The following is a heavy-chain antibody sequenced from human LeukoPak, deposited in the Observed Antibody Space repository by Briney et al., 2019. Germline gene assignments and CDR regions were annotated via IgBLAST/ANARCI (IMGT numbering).Heavy chain of an antibody. Sequence: GGSLRLSCAASGFTFSSYVMTWVRQAPGKGLEWVSAISGSGGSTYYADSVKGRFTVSRDNSKNTLYLQMNSLRAEDTAVYYCARDSHLTTVTTGLFDYWGQGTLVTVSS. J-gene: IGHJ4*02. V-gene: IGHV3-23*01. CDR1: GFTFSSYV. D-gene: IGHD4-17*01. CDR3: ARDSHLTTVTTGLFDY. CDR2: ISGSGGST.